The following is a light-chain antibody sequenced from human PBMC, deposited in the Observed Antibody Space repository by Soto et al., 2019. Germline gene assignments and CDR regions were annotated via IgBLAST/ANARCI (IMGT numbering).Light chain of an antibody. CDR1: SDDIGAYDY. CDR2: AVS. Sequence: QSVLTQPSSVSASPGQSISISCTGTSDDIGAYDYVSWYQQHPGKATKLILYAVSNRPSGVSTRFSGSKSGNTASLTISGVQADDEADYYCSSYRSSDTLEVFGTGTKGTVL. J-gene: IGLJ1*01. V-gene: IGLV2-14*01. CDR3: SSYRSSDTLEV.